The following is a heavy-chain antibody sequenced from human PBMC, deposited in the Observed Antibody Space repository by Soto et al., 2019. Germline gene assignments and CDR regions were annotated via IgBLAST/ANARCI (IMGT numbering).Heavy chain of an antibody. D-gene: IGHD2-2*01. CDR1: GFTLSNYW. J-gene: IGHJ4*02. CDR3: ARVPYCSSRSCYSYFNS. V-gene: IGHV3-74*01. Sequence: EVQLVESGGGLVQPGGSLRLSCAASGFTLSNYWMHWARQAPGKGLVWVSRISSDGSSTNYADSVKGRFTISRDNAKNTLDLQMNSLRAEDTAVYYRARVPYCSSRSCYSYFNSWGEGTLVTVSS. CDR2: ISSDGSST.